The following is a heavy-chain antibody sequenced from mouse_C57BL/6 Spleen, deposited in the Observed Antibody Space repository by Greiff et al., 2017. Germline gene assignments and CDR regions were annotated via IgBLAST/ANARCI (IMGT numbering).Heavy chain of an antibody. CDR3: ARDGNYGGDYAMDY. Sequence: EVNVVESGGGLVKPGGSLKLSCAASGFTFSSYAMSWVRQTPEKRLEWVATISDGGSYTYYPDNVKGRFTISRDNAKNNLYLQMSHLKSEDTAMYYCARDGNYGGDYAMDYWGQGTSVTVSS. D-gene: IGHD2-1*01. CDR1: GFTFSSYA. J-gene: IGHJ4*01. V-gene: IGHV5-4*01. CDR2: ISDGGSYT.